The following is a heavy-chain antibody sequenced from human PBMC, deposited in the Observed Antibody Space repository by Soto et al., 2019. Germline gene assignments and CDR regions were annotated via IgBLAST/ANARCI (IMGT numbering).Heavy chain of an antibody. J-gene: IGHJ4*02. Sequence: EVQLLESGGGLVQPGGSLRLSCGASGFTFSTYAINWVRQAPGKGLEWVSGISGNDDSTYYADSVKGRFTISRDNSKNTLYLQMNSLRAEDTATYYCAKLPITVVGGVAVGFDYWGQGTLVTVSS. CDR1: GFTFSTYA. D-gene: IGHD3-10*01. CDR3: AKLPITVVGGVAVGFDY. V-gene: IGHV3-23*01. CDR2: ISGNDDST.